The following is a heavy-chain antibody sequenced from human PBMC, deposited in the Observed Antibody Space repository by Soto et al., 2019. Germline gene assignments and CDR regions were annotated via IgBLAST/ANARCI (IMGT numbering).Heavy chain of an antibody. V-gene: IGHV1-3*01. J-gene: IGHJ5*02. CDR2: INAGNGNT. Sequence: EASVKVSCKASGYTFTSYAMHWVRQAPGQRLEWMGWINAGNGNTKYSQELQGRVTITRDTSASTAYMELSSLRSEDTAVYYGARGGAGPLHGFDPWGQGTLVTVSS. CDR3: ARGGAGPLHGFDP. D-gene: IGHD6-19*01. CDR1: GYTFTSYA.